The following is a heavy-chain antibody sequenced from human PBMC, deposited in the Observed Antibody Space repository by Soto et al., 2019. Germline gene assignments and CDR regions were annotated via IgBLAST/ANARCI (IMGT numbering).Heavy chain of an antibody. D-gene: IGHD4-4*01. Sequence: PSETLSLTCAVSGGSIISCVYSCSWIRHPPWKVLEWIGYIYQSRSTYYNPSLKSRVTISVYRSRNQFSLKLSSVTAADTAVYFCATQSYSNSGAYYYYAMDVWGQGTTVTVSS. J-gene: IGHJ6*02. CDR3: ATQSYSNSGAYYYYAMDV. CDR1: GGSIISCVYS. V-gene: IGHV4-30-2*01. CDR2: IYQSRST.